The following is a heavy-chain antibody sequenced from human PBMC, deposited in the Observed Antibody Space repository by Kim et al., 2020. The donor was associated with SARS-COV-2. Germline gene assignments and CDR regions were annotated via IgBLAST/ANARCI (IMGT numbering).Heavy chain of an antibody. CDR1: GFTFSSYE. D-gene: IGHD1-26*01. CDR3: ARGLYSGSYGRSLIDY. CDR2: ISSSGSTI. Sequence: GGSLRLSCAASGFTFSSYEMNWVRQAPGKGLEWVSYISSSGSTIYYADSVKGRFTISRDNAKNSLYLQMNSLRAEDTAVYYCARGLYSGSYGRSLIDYWGQGTLVTVSS. J-gene: IGHJ4*02. V-gene: IGHV3-48*03.